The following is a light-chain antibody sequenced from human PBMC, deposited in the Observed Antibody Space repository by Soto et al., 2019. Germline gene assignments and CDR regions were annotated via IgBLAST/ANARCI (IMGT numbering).Light chain of an antibody. CDR1: QGISTY. CDR3: QQLNSYPYT. Sequence: IQLTQSPSSLSASVGDRVTITCRASQGISTYLAWYQHKPGKAPKLLIYAASTLQSGVPSRFSGSGSGTDFTLTISSLHPEDFATYYCQQLNSYPYTFGQGTKLEIK. CDR2: AAS. V-gene: IGKV1-9*01. J-gene: IGKJ2*01.